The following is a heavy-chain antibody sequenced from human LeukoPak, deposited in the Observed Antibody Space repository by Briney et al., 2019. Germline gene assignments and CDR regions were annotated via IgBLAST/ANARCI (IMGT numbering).Heavy chain of an antibody. V-gene: IGHV4-30-4*02. J-gene: IGHJ4*02. Sequence: PSETLSLTCTVSGGSISSGDYYWRWIRQPPGKGLEWIGYIYYSGSTYYNPSLKSRVTISVDTSKNQFSLKMSSVTAADTAVYYCARRKVDTGAPLDYWGQGTLVTVSS. CDR1: GGSISSGDYY. D-gene: IGHD5-18*01. CDR3: ARRKVDTGAPLDY. CDR2: IYYSGST.